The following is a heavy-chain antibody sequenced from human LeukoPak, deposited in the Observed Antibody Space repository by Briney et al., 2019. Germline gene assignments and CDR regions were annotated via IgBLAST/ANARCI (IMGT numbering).Heavy chain of an antibody. D-gene: IGHD2-2*01. CDR2: INPNSGGT. CDR3: ATNYQPLNPFDY. CDR1: GYTFTGYY. V-gene: IGHV1-2*02. Sequence: ASVKVSCKASGYTFTGYYMHWVRQAPGQGLEWMGWINPNSGGTNYAQKFQGRVTITTDESTSTAYMELSSLRSEDTAVYYCATNYQPLNPFDYWGQGTLVTVSS. J-gene: IGHJ4*02.